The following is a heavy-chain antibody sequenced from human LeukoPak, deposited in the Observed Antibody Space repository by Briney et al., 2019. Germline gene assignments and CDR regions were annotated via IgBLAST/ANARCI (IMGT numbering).Heavy chain of an antibody. CDR1: GFNFNNHE. V-gene: IGHV3-48*03. CDR3: VRDDGAYYQHSMDV. Sequence: QPGGPLRLSCVVSGFNFNNHEMNWVRQAPGKGLEWVSYISSSGSSKYYADSVKGRFTISRDNAKNSMYLQMNSLRVEDTAVYYCVRDDGAYYQHSMDVWGKGTTVTVSS. CDR2: ISSSGSSK. D-gene: IGHD3-16*01. J-gene: IGHJ6*03.